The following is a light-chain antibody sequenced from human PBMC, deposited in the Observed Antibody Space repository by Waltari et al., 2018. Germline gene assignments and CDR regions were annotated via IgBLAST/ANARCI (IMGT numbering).Light chain of an antibody. CDR1: QSVSRA. CDR2: GAS. Sequence: EIVMTQSPATLSLSLGERATLSCRASQSVSRALTWYQQKPGQAPRLLIYGASTRATGIPDRFSGSGSGTDFSLTISRLEPDDFAVYYCQHYLRLPVTFGQGTTVEI. CDR3: QHYLRLPVT. J-gene: IGKJ1*01. V-gene: IGKV3D-15*01.